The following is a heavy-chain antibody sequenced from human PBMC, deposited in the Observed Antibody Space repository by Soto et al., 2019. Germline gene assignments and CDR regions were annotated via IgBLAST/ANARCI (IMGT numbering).Heavy chain of an antibody. Sequence: EVQLVESGGGLVQPGGSLRLSCAASGFTFSSYWMSWVRQAPGKGLDCVANIKQDGSEKHYVDSVKGRFTISRDNAKNTLYLQMNSLRAEDTAVYYCARLSWIQLWFGAFDIWGQGTMVTVSS. CDR1: GFTFSSYW. CDR3: ARLSWIQLWFGAFDI. J-gene: IGHJ3*02. CDR2: IKQDGSEK. D-gene: IGHD5-18*01. V-gene: IGHV3-7*01.